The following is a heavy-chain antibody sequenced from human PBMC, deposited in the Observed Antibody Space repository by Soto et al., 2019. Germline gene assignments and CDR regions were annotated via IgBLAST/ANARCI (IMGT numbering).Heavy chain of an antibody. CDR2: IYYSGST. J-gene: IGHJ4*02. Sequence: SETLSLTCTVSGGSISSYYWSWIRQPPGKGLEWIGYIYYSGSTNYNPSLKGRVTISVDTSKNQFSLKLSSVTAADTAVYYCARANRWLRLYYFDYWGQGTLVTVSS. CDR1: GGSISSYY. D-gene: IGHD5-12*01. CDR3: ARANRWLRLYYFDY. V-gene: IGHV4-59*01.